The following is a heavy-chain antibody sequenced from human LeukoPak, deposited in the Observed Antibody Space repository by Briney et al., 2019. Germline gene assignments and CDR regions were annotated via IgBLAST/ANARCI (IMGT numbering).Heavy chain of an antibody. CDR3: ARAGITMVRAVFDY. Sequence: PGGSLRLSCAASGFTFSSYGMHWVRQAPGKEPEWVANIKQDGSEKYYVDSVKGRFTISRDNAKNSLYLQMNSLRAEDTAVYYCARAGITMVRAVFDYWGQGTLVTVSS. J-gene: IGHJ4*02. V-gene: IGHV3-7*01. CDR2: IKQDGSEK. D-gene: IGHD3-10*01. CDR1: GFTFSSYG.